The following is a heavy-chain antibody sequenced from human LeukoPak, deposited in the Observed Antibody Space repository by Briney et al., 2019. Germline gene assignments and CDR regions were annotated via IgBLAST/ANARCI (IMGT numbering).Heavy chain of an antibody. Sequence: GGSLRLSCAASGFTFSSYSMNWVRQAPGKGLEWVSFISSGTIYYADSVKGRFTISRDNAKNSLYLQMNSLRVEDTAVYYCARAGDVWGKGTTVTVSS. J-gene: IGHJ6*04. CDR1: GFTFSSYS. V-gene: IGHV3-48*04. CDR3: ARAGDV. CDR2: ISSGTI.